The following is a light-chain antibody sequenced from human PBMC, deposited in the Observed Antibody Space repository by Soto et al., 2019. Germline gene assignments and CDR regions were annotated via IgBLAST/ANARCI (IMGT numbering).Light chain of an antibody. CDR1: QDIGDW. J-gene: IGKJ4*01. Sequence: DIQITQTPSSLSASVGDRVSITCRASQDIGDWLAWYQQKPGKAPKLLVYAASSLQSGVPSRFSGSGSGTDFTLTIGSLQPEDFATYYCQQGYSCPVTFGGGAKVDIK. V-gene: IGKV1-12*01. CDR2: AAS. CDR3: QQGYSCPVT.